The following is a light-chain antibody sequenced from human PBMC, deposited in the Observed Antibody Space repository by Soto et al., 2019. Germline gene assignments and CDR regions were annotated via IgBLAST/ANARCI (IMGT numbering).Light chain of an antibody. CDR3: QHSYSTPPYT. CDR2: AAS. J-gene: IGKJ2*01. CDR1: QSISSY. V-gene: IGKV1-39*01. Sequence: DIQMTQSPSSLSASVGDRVTITCRASQSISSYLNWYQQKPGKAPMLLIYAASSLQSGVPSRFSGSGSGTDVTRTISSLLREDFAAYYCQHSYSTPPYTFGQGAKLEIK.